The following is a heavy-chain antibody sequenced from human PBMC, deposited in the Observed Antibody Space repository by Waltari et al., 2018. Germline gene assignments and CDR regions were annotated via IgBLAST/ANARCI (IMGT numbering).Heavy chain of an antibody. D-gene: IGHD3-3*01. J-gene: IGHJ5*02. Sequence: QVQLQQWGAGLLKPSETLSLTCAVYGGSFSGYYWSWISQPPGKGLEWIGEINHSGSTNYNPSLKSRVTISVDTSKNQFSLKLSSVTAADTAVYYCARGPVTIFGVVISRRKTWFDPWGQGTLVTVSS. V-gene: IGHV4-34*01. CDR2: INHSGST. CDR1: GGSFSGYY. CDR3: ARGPVTIFGVVISRRKTWFDP.